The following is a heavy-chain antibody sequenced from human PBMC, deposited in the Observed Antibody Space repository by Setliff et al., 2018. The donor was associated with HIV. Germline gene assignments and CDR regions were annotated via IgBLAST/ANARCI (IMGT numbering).Heavy chain of an antibody. Sequence: SETLSLTCSVSGGSISSATYYWGWIRQPPGKGLEWIGSMSHSGSTYNNPSLKSRVTISVDTSKNQFSLKLSSVTAADTAVYYCARQFEISGVVIGNWFDPWGQGSLVTVPQ. CDR2: MSHSGST. V-gene: IGHV4-39*01. CDR1: GGSISSATYY. D-gene: IGHD3-3*01. J-gene: IGHJ5*02. CDR3: ARQFEISGVVIGNWFDP.